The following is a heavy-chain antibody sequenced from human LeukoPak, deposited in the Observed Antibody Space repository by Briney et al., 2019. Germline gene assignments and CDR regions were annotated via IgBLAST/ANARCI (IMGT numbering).Heavy chain of an antibody. V-gene: IGHV1-46*01. Sequence: GASVKVSCKASGYTFTSYGISWVRQAPGQGLEWMGIINPSGGSTSYAQKFQGRVTMTRDTSTSTVYMELSSLRSEDTAVYYCARDLRGVTTLRVSYNWFDPWGQGTLVTVSS. CDR1: GYTFTSYG. D-gene: IGHD4-11*01. CDR2: INPSGGST. J-gene: IGHJ5*02. CDR3: ARDLRGVTTLRVSYNWFDP.